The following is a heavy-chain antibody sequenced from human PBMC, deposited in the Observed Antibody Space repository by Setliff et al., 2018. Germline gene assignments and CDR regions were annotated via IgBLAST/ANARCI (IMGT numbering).Heavy chain of an antibody. CDR3: ARTLYDYDILTGPGYYFDY. CDR2: IYYSGST. D-gene: IGHD3-9*01. Sequence: SETLSLTCTVSGGSISSSSYYWGWIRQPPGKGLEWIGSIYYSGSTYYNPSLKSRVTISVDTSKNQFSLKLSSVTAADTAVYYCARTLYDYDILTGPGYYFDYWGQGTLVTVAS. J-gene: IGHJ4*02. CDR1: GGSISSSSYY. V-gene: IGHV4-39*07.